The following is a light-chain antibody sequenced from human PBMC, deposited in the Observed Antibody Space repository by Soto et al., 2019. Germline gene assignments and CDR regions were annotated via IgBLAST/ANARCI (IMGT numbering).Light chain of an antibody. CDR2: LSSDGSH. CDR1: SGHSSYA. V-gene: IGLV4-69*01. Sequence: QPVLTQSPSASASLGASVKLTCTLSSGHSSYAIAWHQQQPEKGPRYLMRLSSDGSHSQGDGIPDRFSGSSSGAERYLTISSLQYEDEADYYCQTWDTGARVVFGGGTKVTVL. J-gene: IGLJ2*01. CDR3: QTWDTGARVV.